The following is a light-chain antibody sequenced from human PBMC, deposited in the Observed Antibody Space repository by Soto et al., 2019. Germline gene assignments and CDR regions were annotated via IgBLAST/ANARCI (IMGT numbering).Light chain of an antibody. CDR1: QTVRNNY. CDR2: DAS. CDR3: QHYVSPPIT. V-gene: IGKV3-20*01. J-gene: IGKJ5*01. Sequence: EIVLTQSPDTLSLSPGERATLSCRASQTVRNNYLAWYQQKPGQAPRLLIYDASSRATGIPDRFSGGGSGTDFTLTISRLEPEDFAVYYCQHYVSPPITFGQGTRLEI.